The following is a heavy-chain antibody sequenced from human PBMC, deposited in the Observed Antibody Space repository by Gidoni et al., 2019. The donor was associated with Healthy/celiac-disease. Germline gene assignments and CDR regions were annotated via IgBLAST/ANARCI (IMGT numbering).Heavy chain of an antibody. CDR3: ARDGSSGYSKDAFDI. Sequence: QVQLVESGGGVVQPGRSLRLSCAASGFTFSSYGMHWVRQAPGKGLEWVAVIWYDGSNKYYADSVKGRFTISRDNSKNTLYLQMNSLRAEDTAVYYCARDGSSGYSKDAFDIWGQGTMVTVSS. CDR2: IWYDGSNK. D-gene: IGHD3-22*01. V-gene: IGHV3-33*01. CDR1: GFTFSSYG. J-gene: IGHJ3*02.